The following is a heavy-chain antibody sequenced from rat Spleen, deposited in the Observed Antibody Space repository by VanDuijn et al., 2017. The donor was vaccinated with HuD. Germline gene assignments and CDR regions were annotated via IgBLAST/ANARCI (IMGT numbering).Heavy chain of an antibody. V-gene: IGHV5-22*01. CDR3: ARRHYGYTDYFDY. Sequence: EVQLVESDGGLVQPGGSMNLSCAASGFTFNDYYMAWVRQAPKKGLEWVAYISYDGGSTYYRDSVKGRFTISRDNTKSTLSLQMDSLRSEDTATYYCARRHYGYTDYFDYWGQGVMVTVSS. CDR1: GFTFNDYY. D-gene: IGHD1-9*01. CDR2: ISYDGGST. J-gene: IGHJ2*01.